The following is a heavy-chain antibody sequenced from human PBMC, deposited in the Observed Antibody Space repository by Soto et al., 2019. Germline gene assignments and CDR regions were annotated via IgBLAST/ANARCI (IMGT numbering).Heavy chain of an antibody. CDR3: AKFRDNMGMVVAFDI. D-gene: IGHD3-3*01. Sequence: GGSLRLSCAASGFTFSTYAMTWVRQGPGKGLEYLSAISGSGDTTYYPDSVKGRFTISRDNSKNTLYLQMNSLRAEDTAVYYCAKFRDNMGMVVAFDIWGQGTMVTVS. CDR1: GFTFSTYA. V-gene: IGHV3-23*01. CDR2: ISGSGDTT. J-gene: IGHJ3*02.